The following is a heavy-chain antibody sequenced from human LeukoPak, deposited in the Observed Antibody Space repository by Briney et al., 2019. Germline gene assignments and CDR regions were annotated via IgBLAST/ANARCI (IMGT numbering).Heavy chain of an antibody. Sequence: GGTLRLSCGASGFTFSTYGMSWVRQAPGKGLEWVSGISGSGDNTYYADSVKGRFTISRDNSKNTLYLQMNSLRADDTAVYYCAKGGLVHRFDPWGQGTLVTVSS. J-gene: IGHJ5*02. CDR2: ISGSGDNT. CDR1: GFTFSTYG. V-gene: IGHV3-23*01. CDR3: AKGGLVHRFDP.